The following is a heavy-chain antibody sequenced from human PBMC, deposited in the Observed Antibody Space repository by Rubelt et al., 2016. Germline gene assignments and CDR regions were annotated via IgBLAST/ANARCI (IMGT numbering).Heavy chain of an antibody. V-gene: IGHV3-66*01. CDR1: ESTDH. J-gene: IGHJ4*02. CDR3: ARGPPFDS. D-gene: IGHD6-25*01. CDR2: AFSDGST. Sequence: EVQLVESGGGLVQPGGSLRLSCTGFESTDHMSWVRQAPGEGPQCVSVAFSDGSTRYAGSGKGRLTVSTDKSRNMGFLEMASLTGEGTAGYYCARGPPFDSWGPGAVVAVSS.